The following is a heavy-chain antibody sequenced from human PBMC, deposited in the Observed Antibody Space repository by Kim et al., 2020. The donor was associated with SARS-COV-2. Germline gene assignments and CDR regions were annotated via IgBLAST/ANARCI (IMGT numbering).Heavy chain of an antibody. CDR3: ARDVVMVRGVRKFNY. V-gene: IGHV1-8*01. CDR2: MNPNSGNT. CDR1: GYTFTSYD. Sequence: ASVKVSCKASGYTFTSYDINWVRQATGQGLEWMGWMNPNSGNTGYAQKFQGRVTMTRNTSISTAYMELSSLRSEDTAVYYCARDVVMVRGVRKFNYWGQGTLVTVSS. J-gene: IGHJ4*02. D-gene: IGHD3-10*01.